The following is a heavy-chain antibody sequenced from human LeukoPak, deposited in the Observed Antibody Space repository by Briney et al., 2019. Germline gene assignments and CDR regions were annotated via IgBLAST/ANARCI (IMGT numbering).Heavy chain of an antibody. Sequence: GGSLRLSCAASGFTFSGYAMSWVRQAPGKGLEWVSAISGSGGSTYYADSVKGRFTISRDNSKNTLFVQMNSLRAEDTAVYYCAKGRGGFDAFDIWGHGAMVTVSS. CDR1: GFTFSGYA. V-gene: IGHV3-23*01. J-gene: IGHJ3*02. CDR3: AKGRGGFDAFDI. CDR2: ISGSGGST. D-gene: IGHD3-10*01.